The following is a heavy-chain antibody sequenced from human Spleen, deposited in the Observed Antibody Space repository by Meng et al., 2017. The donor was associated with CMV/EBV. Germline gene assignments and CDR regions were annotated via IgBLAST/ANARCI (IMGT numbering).Heavy chain of an antibody. Sequence: VQMGGPRGGGVQPGGSLKLFCAASGFTFSSYAMSWVRQAPGKGLEWVSVISGSGGSKYYADSVKGRFTISRDNSKNTLYLQMNSLRVEDTAVYYCAKAGYSYGSQTDYWGQGTLVTVSS. J-gene: IGHJ4*02. CDR2: ISGSGGSK. V-gene: IGHV3-23*04. D-gene: IGHD5-18*01. CDR3: AKAGYSYGSQTDY. CDR1: GFTFSSYA.